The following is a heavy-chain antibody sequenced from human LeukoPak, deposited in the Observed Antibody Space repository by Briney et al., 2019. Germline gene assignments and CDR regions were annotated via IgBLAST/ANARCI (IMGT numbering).Heavy chain of an antibody. Sequence: PSETLSLTCAVYGGSFSGYYRSWIRQPPGKGLEWIGEVNHSGSTTYNPSLKSRATISVDTSKNQFSLKLNSVTAADTAVYYCARVWDYWGQGTLVTVSS. CDR1: GGSFSGYY. CDR3: ARVWDY. CDR2: VNHSGST. V-gene: IGHV4-34*01. J-gene: IGHJ4*02.